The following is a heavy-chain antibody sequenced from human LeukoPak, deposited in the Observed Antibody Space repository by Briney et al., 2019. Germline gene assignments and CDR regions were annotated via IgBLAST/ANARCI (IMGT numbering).Heavy chain of an antibody. Sequence: SETLSLTCTVSDDSISDYYRGWIRQPPGKGLEWIGYFYNSGRSTYNPSLKSRVTISADTSKNHFSLKLNSVTTADTAVYYCARDPDAHYFDYWGQGTLVTVSS. CDR3: ARDPDAHYFDY. CDR2: FYNSGRS. CDR1: DDSISDYY. D-gene: IGHD2-2*01. V-gene: IGHV4-59*01. J-gene: IGHJ4*02.